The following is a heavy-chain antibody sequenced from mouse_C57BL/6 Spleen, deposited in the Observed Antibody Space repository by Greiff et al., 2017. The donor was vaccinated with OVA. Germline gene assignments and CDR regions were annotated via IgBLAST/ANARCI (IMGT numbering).Heavy chain of an antibody. Sequence: QVQLQQPGAELVKPGASVKLSCKASGYTFTSYWMHWVKQRPERGLEWIGRIDPNSGGTKYNEKFKSKATLTVDKPSSTAYIQLSSLTSEDSAVYYWAREGDGRDDAVFAYWGQGTLVTVSA. J-gene: IGHJ3*01. CDR2: IDPNSGGT. V-gene: IGHV1-72*01. D-gene: IGHD2-3*01. CDR3: AREGDGRDDAVFAY. CDR1: GYTFTSYW.